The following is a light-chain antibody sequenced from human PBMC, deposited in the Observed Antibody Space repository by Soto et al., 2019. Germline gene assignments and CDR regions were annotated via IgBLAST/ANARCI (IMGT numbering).Light chain of an antibody. CDR1: RSNIGTYS. CDR3: AAWDDRMSVI. CDR2: KND. Sequence: QSVLTQPPSASGTPGQRVTISCSGSRSNIGTYSVYWYQQLPGMAPKLLISKNDQRPSGVPDRFSGSKSDTSASRAISGLRSEDEADYYCAAWDDRMSVIFGGGTKLTVL. J-gene: IGLJ2*01. V-gene: IGLV1-47*01.